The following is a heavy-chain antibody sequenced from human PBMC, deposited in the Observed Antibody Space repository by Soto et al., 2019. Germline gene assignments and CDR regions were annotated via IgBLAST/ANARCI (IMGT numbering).Heavy chain of an antibody. CDR2: ISGSGGST. CDR3: AKDDNSSRRGYYYYYDGMDV. V-gene: IGHV3-23*01. J-gene: IGHJ6*02. D-gene: IGHD6-6*01. CDR1: GFTFSSYA. Sequence: EVQLLESGGGLVQPGGSLRLSCAASGFTFSSYAMSWVRQAPGQGLEWVSAISGSGGSTYYADSVKGRFTISRDNSKHTLYLQMNSLRAEDTAVYYCAKDDNSSRRGYYYYYDGMDVWGQGTTVTVSS.